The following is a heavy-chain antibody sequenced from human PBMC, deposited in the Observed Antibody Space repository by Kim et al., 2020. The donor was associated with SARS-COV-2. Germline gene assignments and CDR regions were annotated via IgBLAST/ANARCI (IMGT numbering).Heavy chain of an antibody. Sequence: GGSLRLSCAASGFTFSSYAMSWVRQAPGKGLEWVSAISGSGGSTYYADSVKGRFTISRDNSKNTLYLQMNSLRAEDTAVYYCAKDVPLWFGESPPRNPESLDIWGQGTMVTVSS. CDR3: AKDVPLWFGESPPRNPESLDI. CDR2: ISGSGGST. J-gene: IGHJ3*02. V-gene: IGHV3-23*01. CDR1: GFTFSSYA. D-gene: IGHD3-10*01.